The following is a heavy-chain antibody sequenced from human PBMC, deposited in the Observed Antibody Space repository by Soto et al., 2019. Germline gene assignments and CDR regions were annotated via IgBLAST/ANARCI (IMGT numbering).Heavy chain of an antibody. D-gene: IGHD1-7*01. Sequence: ASVKVSCKASGYTFTSYGISWVRQAPGQGLEWMGWISAYNGNTNYAQKLQGRVTMTTDTSTSTAYMELRSLRSDDTAVYYCARDGRKLPAGLPIPRPVSDIWGQGTIVTV. CDR1: GYTFTSYG. V-gene: IGHV1-18*01. CDR3: ARDGRKLPAGLPIPRPVSDI. CDR2: ISAYNGNT. J-gene: IGHJ3*02.